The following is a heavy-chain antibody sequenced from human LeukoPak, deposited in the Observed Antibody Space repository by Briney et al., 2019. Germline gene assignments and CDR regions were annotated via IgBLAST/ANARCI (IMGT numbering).Heavy chain of an antibody. CDR2: INPNSGGT. D-gene: IGHD2-2*01. V-gene: IGHV1-2*02. J-gene: IGHJ4*02. Sequence: ASVKVSCKASGYTFTGYDMHWVRQAPGQGLEWMGWINPNSGGTNYAQKFQGRVTMTRDTSISTAYMELSRLRSDDTAVYYCAREVVPAAHFDYWGQGTLVTVSS. CDR3: AREVVPAAHFDY. CDR1: GYTFTGYD.